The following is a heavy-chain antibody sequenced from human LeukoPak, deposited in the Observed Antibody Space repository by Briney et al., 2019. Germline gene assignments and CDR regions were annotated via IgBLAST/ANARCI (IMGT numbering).Heavy chain of an antibody. D-gene: IGHD3-10*01. CDR1: GYTFTGYY. J-gene: IGHJ4*02. CDR2: INPNSGGT. Sequence: GASVKVSCKASGYTFTGYYMHWVRQAPGQGLEWMGWINPNSGGTNYAQKFQGRVTMTRDTSISTAYMELSWLRSDDTAVYYCARGSLSRYYYGSGSYNYWGQGTLVTVSS. V-gene: IGHV1-2*02. CDR3: ARGSLSRYYYGSGSYNY.